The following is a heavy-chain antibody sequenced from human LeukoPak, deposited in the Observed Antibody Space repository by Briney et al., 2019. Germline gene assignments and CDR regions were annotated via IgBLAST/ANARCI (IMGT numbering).Heavy chain of an antibody. D-gene: IGHD3-16*02. CDR1: GFTFSSYE. J-gene: IGHJ6*02. V-gene: IGHV3-48*03. CDR3: ARVQRLRWGELSAPWAMDV. CDR2: SSQSGTTT. Sequence: PGGSVRLSCAASGFTFSSYELQWVRQAPGKGLECISYSSQSGTTTYFADSVKGRFIISRDNAKNSLYMQVNSLRAEDTGVYYCARVQRLRWGELSAPWAMDVWGQGTTVTVSS.